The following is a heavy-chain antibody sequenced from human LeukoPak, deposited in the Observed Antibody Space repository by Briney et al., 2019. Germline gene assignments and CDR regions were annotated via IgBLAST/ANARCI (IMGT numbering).Heavy chain of an antibody. J-gene: IGHJ4*02. V-gene: IGHV3-23*01. CDR2: ISGSGGST. CDR3: AKELRYFDWCFDY. CDR1: GFTFSSYA. Sequence: GGSLRLSCAASGFTFSSYAMSWVRQAPGKGLEWVPAISGSGGSTYYADSVTGRFTISRDHSKNTLYLQMNSLRAEDTAVYYCAKELRYFDWCFDYWGQGTLVTASS. D-gene: IGHD3-9*01.